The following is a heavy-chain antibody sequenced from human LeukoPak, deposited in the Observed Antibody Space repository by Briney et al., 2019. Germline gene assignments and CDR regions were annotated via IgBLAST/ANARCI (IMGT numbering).Heavy chain of an antibody. CDR1: GYTFSSHA. Sequence: ASVKVSCKAFGYTFSSHAMNWVRQAPGQGLELMGWINTNTGIPTYAQGFAGRFVFSLDTSVTTAYLQITSLKAEDTAVYYCAGELVSAGFDIWGQGTMVTVSS. D-gene: IGHD6-6*01. J-gene: IGHJ3*02. CDR2: INTNTGIP. V-gene: IGHV7-4-1*02. CDR3: AGELVSAGFDI.